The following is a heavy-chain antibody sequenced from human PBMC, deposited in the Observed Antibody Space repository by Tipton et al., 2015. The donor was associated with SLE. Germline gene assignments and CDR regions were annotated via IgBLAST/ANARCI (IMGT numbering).Heavy chain of an antibody. D-gene: IGHD6-6*01. V-gene: IGHV4-59*11. CDR3: ASGVYSSSDAFDI. CDR1: GASISSHY. J-gene: IGHJ3*02. Sequence: TLSLTCTVSGASISSHYWNWIRQTPGKGLEWIGYIYYSRDTNYNPSLKSRVTIPVDTSKNQFSLKLSSVSAADTAVYYCASGVYSSSDAFDIWGQGTMVTVSS. CDR2: IYYSRDT.